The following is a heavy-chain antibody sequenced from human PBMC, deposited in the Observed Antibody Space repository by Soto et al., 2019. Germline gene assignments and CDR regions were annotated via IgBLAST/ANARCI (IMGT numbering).Heavy chain of an antibody. CDR1: GYTFTSYA. V-gene: IGHV1-3*01. Sequence: SVKVSCKASGYTFTSYAMHWVRQAPGQRLEWMGWINAGNGNTKYSQKFQGRVTITRDTSASTAYMELSSLRSEDTAVYYCARATTVTTSDYYYLDVWGKGTTVTVSS. CDR2: INAGNGNT. D-gene: IGHD4-4*01. CDR3: ARATTVTTSDYYYLDV. J-gene: IGHJ6*03.